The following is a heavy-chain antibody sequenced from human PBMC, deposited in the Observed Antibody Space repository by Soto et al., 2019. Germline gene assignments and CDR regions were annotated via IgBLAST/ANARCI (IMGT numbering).Heavy chain of an antibody. CDR1: GGTFSSYA. Sequence: QVQLVQSGAEVKKPGSSVKVSCKASGGTFSSYAISWVRQAPGQGLEWMGGIIPIFGTANYAQKFQGRVTITADESTSTAYMELSSLRSEDTAVYYSACEDTAMVHAPYYYYGMDVWGQGTTVTVSS. J-gene: IGHJ6*02. D-gene: IGHD5-18*01. CDR2: IIPIFGTA. V-gene: IGHV1-69*01. CDR3: ACEDTAMVHAPYYYYGMDV.